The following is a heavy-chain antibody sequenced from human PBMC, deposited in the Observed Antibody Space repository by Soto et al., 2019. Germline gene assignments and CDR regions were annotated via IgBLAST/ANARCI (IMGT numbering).Heavy chain of an antibody. CDR2: IIPIFGTA. V-gene: IGHV1-69*12. J-gene: IGHJ6*02. CDR1: GGTFSSYA. CDR3: ARGYCSGGSCHSPYYYGMDV. D-gene: IGHD2-15*01. Sequence: QVQLVQSGAEVKKPGSSVKVSCKASGGTFSSYAISWVRQAPGQGLEWMGGIIPIFGTANYAQKFQGRVTITAGESTSTAYMELSSLRSEDTAVYYCARGYCSGGSCHSPYYYGMDVWGQGTTVTVSS.